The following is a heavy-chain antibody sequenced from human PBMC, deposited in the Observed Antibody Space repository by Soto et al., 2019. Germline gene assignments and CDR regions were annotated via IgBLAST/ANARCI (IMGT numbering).Heavy chain of an antibody. Sequence: SETLSLTCAVYGGSFSGYYWGWIRQPPGKGLEWIGEINHSGSTNYNPSLKSRVTISVDTSKNQFSLKLSSVTAADTAVYYCARGGRGGYYDSSGYYSRWGQGTLVTVSS. CDR2: INHSGST. J-gene: IGHJ4*02. V-gene: IGHV4-34*01. CDR3: ARGGRGGYYDSSGYYSR. CDR1: GGSFSGYY. D-gene: IGHD3-22*01.